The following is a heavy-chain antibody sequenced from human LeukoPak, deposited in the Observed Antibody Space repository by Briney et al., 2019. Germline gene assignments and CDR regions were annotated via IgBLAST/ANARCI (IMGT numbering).Heavy chain of an antibody. Sequence: PSETLSLTCTVSGGSISSFYWSWVRQPPGKGLEWIGEIYHSGSTNYNPSLKSRVTISVDKSKNQFSLKLSSVTAADTAVYYCARAPYYYDSSGYYFFDIWGQGTMVTVS. CDR1: GGSISSFY. CDR3: ARAPYYYDSSGYYFFDI. D-gene: IGHD3-22*01. CDR2: IYHSGST. J-gene: IGHJ3*02. V-gene: IGHV4-4*02.